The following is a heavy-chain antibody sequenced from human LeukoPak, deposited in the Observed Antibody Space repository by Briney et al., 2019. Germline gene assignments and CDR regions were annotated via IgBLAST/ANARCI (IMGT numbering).Heavy chain of an antibody. V-gene: IGHV1-2*02. CDR2: INPNSGGT. CDR3: AREVTGDPYYYYGMDV. Sequence: ASVKVSCKASGYTFTGYYMHWVRQAPGQGLEWMGWINPNSGGTNYAQKFQGRVTMTRDTSISTAYMELSRLRSDDTAVYYCAREVTGDPYYYYGMDVWGRGTTVTVSS. CDR1: GYTFTGYY. J-gene: IGHJ6*02. D-gene: IGHD7-27*01.